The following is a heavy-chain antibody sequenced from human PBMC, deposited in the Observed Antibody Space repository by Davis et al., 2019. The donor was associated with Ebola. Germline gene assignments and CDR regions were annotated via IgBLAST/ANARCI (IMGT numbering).Heavy chain of an antibody. D-gene: IGHD2/OR15-2a*01. V-gene: IGHV1-69*06. J-gene: IGHJ3*02. Sequence: AASVKVSCKASGGTFSSYAISWVRQAPGQGLEWMGGIIPIFGTANYAQKFQGRVTITADKSTSTAYMELRSLRSDDTAVYYCARVSVLDAFDMWGQGTMVTVSS. CDR2: IIPIFGTA. CDR1: GGTFSSYA. CDR3: ARVSVLDAFDM.